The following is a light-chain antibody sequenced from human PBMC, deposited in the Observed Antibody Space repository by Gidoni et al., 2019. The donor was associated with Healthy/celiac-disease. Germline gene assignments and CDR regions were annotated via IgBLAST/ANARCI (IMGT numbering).Light chain of an antibody. CDR3: QQYGSSLALT. Sequence: IVLTQPPATLSLSPGERATPSCGASQSVSSSYLAWYQQKPGLAPRLLIYDASSRATGIPDRFSGSGSGTDFTLTISRLEPEDFAVYYCQQYGSSLALTFGGGTKVEIK. V-gene: IGKV3D-20*01. CDR1: QSVSSSY. J-gene: IGKJ4*01. CDR2: DAS.